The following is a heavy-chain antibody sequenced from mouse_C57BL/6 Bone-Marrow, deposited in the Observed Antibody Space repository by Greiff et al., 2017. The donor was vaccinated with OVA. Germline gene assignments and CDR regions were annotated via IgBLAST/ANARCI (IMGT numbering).Heavy chain of an antibody. D-gene: IGHD2-1*01. J-gene: IGHJ4*01. CDR1: GFTFSSYA. Sequence: EVQRVESGAGLVKPGGSLKLSCAASGFTFSSYAMSWVRQTPEKRLEWVAYISSGGDYIDYADTVKGRFTITRDNARNTLYLQMSSLKSEDTAMYYCTRLLDAMDYWGQGTSVTVSS. CDR3: TRLLDAMDY. CDR2: ISSGGDYI. V-gene: IGHV5-9-1*02.